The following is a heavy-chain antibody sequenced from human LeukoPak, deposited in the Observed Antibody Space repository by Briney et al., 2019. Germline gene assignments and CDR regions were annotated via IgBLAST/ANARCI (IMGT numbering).Heavy chain of an antibody. CDR3: AKSLAVPGSPDQ. D-gene: IGHD6-19*01. CDR2: IYSDGST. V-gene: IGHV3-53*01. CDR1: GFTVSSNY. Sequence: GGSLRLSCAASGFTVSSNYMTWVRQAPGKGLEWVSVIYSDGSTYYADSVKGRFTISRDNSENTVSLQMNSLRAQDTAVYYCAKSLAVPGSPDQWGQGTLVTVSS. J-gene: IGHJ4*02.